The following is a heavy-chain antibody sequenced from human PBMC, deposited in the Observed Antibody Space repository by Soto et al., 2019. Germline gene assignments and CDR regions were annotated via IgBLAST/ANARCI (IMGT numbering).Heavy chain of an antibody. V-gene: IGHV4-34*01. D-gene: IGHD6-13*01. J-gene: IGHJ4*02. CDR2: INHSGST. CDR1: GGSFSGYY. Sequence: QVQLQQWGAGLLKPSETLSLTCAVYGGSFSGYYWSWIRQPPGKGLEWIGEINHSGSTNYNPSLKSRVTISVDTTKNQCSLKLSFVTATYTAVYYCSRDGAVGSSSWNFDYWGQGTLVTVSS. CDR3: SRDGAVGSSSWNFDY.